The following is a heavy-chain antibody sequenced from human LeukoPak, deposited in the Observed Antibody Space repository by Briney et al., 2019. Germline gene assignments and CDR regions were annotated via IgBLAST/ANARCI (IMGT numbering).Heavy chain of an antibody. CDR1: GFTFSSYW. J-gene: IGHJ5*01. CDR3: VRDWDHFDFDS. V-gene: IGHV3-74*01. D-gene: IGHD3-9*01. CDR2: IKGDGSHT. Sequence: GGSLRLSCAASGFTFSSYWMHWVRQAPGKGLVWVSRIKGDGSHTIYADSVKGRFTISRDNAKNTLYLQMKSLRAEDTAVYYCVRDWDHFDFDSWGQGTLVTVSS.